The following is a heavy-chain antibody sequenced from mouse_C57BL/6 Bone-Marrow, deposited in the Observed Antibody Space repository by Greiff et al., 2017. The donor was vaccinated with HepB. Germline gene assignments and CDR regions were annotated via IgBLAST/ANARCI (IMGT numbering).Heavy chain of an antibody. J-gene: IGHJ2*01. CDR1: GYTFTSYW. Sequence: QVQLQQPGAELVRPGTSVKLSCKASGYTFTSYWMHWVKQRPGQGLEWIGVIDPSDSYTNYNQKCKGKATLTVDTSSSTAYMQLSSLTSEDSAVYYCARSREGYGNYYFDYWGQGTTLTVSS. D-gene: IGHD2-1*01. CDR2: IDPSDSYT. V-gene: IGHV1-59*01. CDR3: ARSREGYGNYYFDY.